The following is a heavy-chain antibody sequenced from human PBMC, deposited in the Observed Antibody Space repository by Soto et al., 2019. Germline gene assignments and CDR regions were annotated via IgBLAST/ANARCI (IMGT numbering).Heavy chain of an antibody. D-gene: IGHD6-6*01. CDR2: ISPSGHT. CDR3: ARAPKVSGSSQTRPDF. V-gene: IGHV4-34*01. Sequence: SETLSLTCSIYSGSFSGYYWSCIRQPPWKGLEWIGGISPSGHTNYSPSLKSRVSISIDTSKKQFSLNLASVSAADTAVYYCARAPKVSGSSQTRPDFWGQGTLVT. CDR1: SGSFSGYY. J-gene: IGHJ4*02.